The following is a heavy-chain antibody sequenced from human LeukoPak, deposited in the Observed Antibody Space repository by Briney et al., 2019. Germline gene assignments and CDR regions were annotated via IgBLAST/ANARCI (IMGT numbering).Heavy chain of an antibody. D-gene: IGHD3-22*01. V-gene: IGHV3-66*01. J-gene: IGHJ2*01. Sequence: GGSLRLSCAASGFDVSINYMSWVRQAPGKGLEWVSVIYSGGSTDYTDSMKGRFTISRDSSKNTLYLQMNSLRAEDTAVYYCAREDHYDSSGYNWYFDLWGRGTLVTVSS. CDR3: AREDHYDSSGYNWYFDL. CDR2: IYSGGST. CDR1: GFDVSINY.